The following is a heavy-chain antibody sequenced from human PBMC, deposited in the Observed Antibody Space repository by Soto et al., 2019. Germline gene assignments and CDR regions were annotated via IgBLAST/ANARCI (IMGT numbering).Heavy chain of an antibody. J-gene: IGHJ4*02. Sequence: PGGSLRLSCAASGFTFANAWISWGRQAPGKGLEWVGRIKSKTDGEATDYAAPVKGRFSISRDDSKNTMFLQMNSLQIEDTAIYYCTLHVVVVTSIHNYFNYWGQGTRVTVSS. CDR1: GFTFANAW. V-gene: IGHV3-15*01. D-gene: IGHD2-21*02. CDR2: IKSKTDGEAT. CDR3: TLHVVVVTSIHNYFNY.